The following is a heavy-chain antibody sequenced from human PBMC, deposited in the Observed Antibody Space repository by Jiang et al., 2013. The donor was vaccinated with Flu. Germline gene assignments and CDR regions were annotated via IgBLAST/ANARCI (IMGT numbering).Heavy chain of an antibody. CDR1: GYTFTGYY. V-gene: IGHV1-2*02. CDR2: INPNSGGT. CDR3: ARDPVPVYSMIVVGNQLDNWFDP. D-gene: IGHD3-22*01. J-gene: IGHJ5*02. Sequence: SGAEVKKPGASVKVSCKASGYTFTGYYMHWVRQAPGQGLEWMGWINPNSGGTNYAQKFQGRVTMTRDTSISTAYMELSRLRSDDTAVYYCARDPVPVYSMIVVGNQLDNWFDPWGQGTLVTVSS.